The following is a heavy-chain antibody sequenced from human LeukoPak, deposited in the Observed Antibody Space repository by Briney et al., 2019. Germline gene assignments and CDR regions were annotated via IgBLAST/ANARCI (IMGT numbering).Heavy chain of an antibody. D-gene: IGHD2-15*01. Sequence: GGSLRLSCAASGFTFSSYSMNWVRQAPGKGLEWVSSISSSSSYIYYADSVKGRFTISRDNAKNSLYLQMNSLRAEDTAVYYCATDWHCSGGSCYHIYYFDYWGQGTLVTVSS. CDR2: ISSSSSYI. CDR3: ATDWHCSGGSCYHIYYFDY. J-gene: IGHJ4*02. CDR1: GFTFSSYS. V-gene: IGHV3-21*01.